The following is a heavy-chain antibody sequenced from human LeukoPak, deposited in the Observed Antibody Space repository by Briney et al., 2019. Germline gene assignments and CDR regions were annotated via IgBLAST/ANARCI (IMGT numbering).Heavy chain of an antibody. CDR3: ARDRLDYGDYETCLDV. Sequence: GASVKVSCKASGGTFSSYAISWVRQAPGQGLEWMGGIIPIFGTANYAQKFQGRATITADESTSTAYMELSSLRSEDTAVYYCARDRLDYGDYETCLDVWGKGTTVTVSS. CDR1: GGTFSSYA. V-gene: IGHV1-69*13. J-gene: IGHJ6*04. D-gene: IGHD4-17*01. CDR2: IIPIFGTA.